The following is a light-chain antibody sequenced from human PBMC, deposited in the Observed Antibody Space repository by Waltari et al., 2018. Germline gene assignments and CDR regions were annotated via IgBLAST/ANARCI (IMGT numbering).Light chain of an antibody. CDR2: DAS. J-gene: IGKJ4*01. Sequence: ELVLTQSPATLSLSPGERATLSCRASQSVNTFLAWYQQKPGQAPRLLIYDASNRATGIPARFSGSGSGTDFTLTISSLEPEDFAVYYCQQRYNWPPLTFGGGTKVEIK. CDR1: QSVNTF. CDR3: QQRYNWPPLT. V-gene: IGKV3-11*01.